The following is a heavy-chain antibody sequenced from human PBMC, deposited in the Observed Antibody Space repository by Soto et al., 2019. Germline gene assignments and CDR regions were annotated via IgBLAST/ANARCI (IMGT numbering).Heavy chain of an antibody. J-gene: IGHJ6*02. CDR2: IIPIFGTA. D-gene: IGHD3-3*01. V-gene: IGHV1-69*06. Sequence: SVKVSCKASGGTFSSYASSWGRQAPGQGLEWMGGIIPIFGTANYAQKFQGRVTITADKSTSTAYMELSSLRSEDAAVYYCASLNDFWSGSYGMDVWGQGTTVTVSS. CDR3: ASLNDFWSGSYGMDV. CDR1: GGTFSSYA.